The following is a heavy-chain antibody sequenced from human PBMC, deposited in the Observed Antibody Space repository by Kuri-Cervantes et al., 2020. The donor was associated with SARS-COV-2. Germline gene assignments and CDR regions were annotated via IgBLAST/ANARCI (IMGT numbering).Heavy chain of an antibody. D-gene: IGHD3-10*01. CDR3: ARGMVRGLIQSYYYGMDV. J-gene: IGHJ6*02. CDR2: INPNSGGT. Sequence: ASVKVSCKASGYTFSDYYMYWVRQAPGQGLEWMGWINPNSGGTNYAQKFQGWVTMTRDTSGTGYMELSRLRSDDTAVYYCARGMVRGLIQSYYYGMDVWGQGTTVTVSS. V-gene: IGHV1-2*04. CDR1: GYTFSDYY.